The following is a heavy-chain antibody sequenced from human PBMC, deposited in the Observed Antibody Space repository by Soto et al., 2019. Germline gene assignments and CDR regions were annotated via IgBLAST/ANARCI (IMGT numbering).Heavy chain of an antibody. J-gene: IGHJ4*02. D-gene: IGHD6-13*01. CDR3: AKYKRTTTAAGVAFDY. Sequence: SETLSLTCTVSGGSISSSSYYWGWIRPPPGKGLEWIGSIYYNGNTNYNPSLESRVTISVDTSKNQFSLRLNSVTAADTAVYYCAKYKRTTTAAGVAFDYWGQGTLVTVSS. V-gene: IGHV4-39*07. CDR1: GGSISSSSYY. CDR2: IYYNGNT.